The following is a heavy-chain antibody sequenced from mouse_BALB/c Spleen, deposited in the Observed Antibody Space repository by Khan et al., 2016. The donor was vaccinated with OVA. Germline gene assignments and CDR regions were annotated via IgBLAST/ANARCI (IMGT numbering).Heavy chain of an antibody. CDR1: GYTFTDYS. J-gene: IGHJ2*01. D-gene: IGHD2-14*01. CDR3: ARDRYDYFDY. Sequence: QIQLVQSGPELKQPGETVKISCKASGYTFTDYSMHWVKQAPGKGLKWMGWINTETGEPTYADDFKGRFAFSLETSASTAYLQLNNLKKKNTARDFCARDRYDYFDYWGQGTTLTVSS. CDR2: INTETGEP. V-gene: IGHV9-2-1*01.